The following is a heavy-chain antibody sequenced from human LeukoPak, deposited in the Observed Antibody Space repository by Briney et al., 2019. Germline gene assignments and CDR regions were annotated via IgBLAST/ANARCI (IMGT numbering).Heavy chain of an antibody. J-gene: IGHJ4*02. CDR1: GFTFGAYY. CDR2: IRGDGRET. D-gene: IGHD6-25*01. CDR3: ARESAAGYGSFDY. V-gene: IGHV3-7*03. Sequence: GGSLRLSCAASGFTFGAYYMSWVRQAPGKGLEWVANIRGDGRETFYADSLRGRFSIFRDNARNSVSLQMNSLGAEDTGVYYCARESAAGYGSFDYWGQGTLVTVSS.